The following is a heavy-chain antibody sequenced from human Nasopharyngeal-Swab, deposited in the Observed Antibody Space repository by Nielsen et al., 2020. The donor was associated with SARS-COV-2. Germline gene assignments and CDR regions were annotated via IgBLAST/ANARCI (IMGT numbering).Heavy chain of an antibody. CDR3: TDFYFDY. D-gene: IGHD1-1*01. Sequence: GESLKISCAASGFIFSASAMHWVRQAPGTGLEWLGRIGDKDHNYATTYGASVKGRFTISRDDSKNTAFLQMDSLKTEDTALYCTTDFYFDYWGQGTLVTVSS. CDR2: IGDKDHNYAT. V-gene: IGHV3-73*01. CDR1: GFIFSASA. J-gene: IGHJ4*02.